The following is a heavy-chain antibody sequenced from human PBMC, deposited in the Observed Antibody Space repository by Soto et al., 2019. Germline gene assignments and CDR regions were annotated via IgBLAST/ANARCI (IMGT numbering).Heavy chain of an antibody. CDR3: ARDSILFVSDTILYYYYYGMDV. Sequence: GGSLRLSCAASGFTFSSYGMHWVRQAPGKGLEWVAVIWYDGSNKYYADSVKGRFTISRDNSKNTLYLQMNSLRAEDTAVYYCARDSILFVSDTILYYYYYGMDVWGQETTVTVSS. V-gene: IGHV3-33*01. D-gene: IGHD2-21*01. J-gene: IGHJ6*02. CDR1: GFTFSSYG. CDR2: IWYDGSNK.